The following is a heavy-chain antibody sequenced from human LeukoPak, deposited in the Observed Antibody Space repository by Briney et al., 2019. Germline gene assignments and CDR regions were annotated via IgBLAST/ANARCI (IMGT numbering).Heavy chain of an antibody. D-gene: IGHD3-3*01. V-gene: IGHV3-7*01. J-gene: IGHJ5*02. Sequence: GGSLRLSCAASGFTFTTYWMSWVRQAPGKGLEWVANIKQDGSEKYYVDSVKGRFTISRDNAKNSLYLQMNSLRAEDTAVYYCAVTIFGVPRGGFDPWGQGTLVTVSS. CDR1: GFTFTTYW. CDR2: IKQDGSEK. CDR3: AVTIFGVPRGGFDP.